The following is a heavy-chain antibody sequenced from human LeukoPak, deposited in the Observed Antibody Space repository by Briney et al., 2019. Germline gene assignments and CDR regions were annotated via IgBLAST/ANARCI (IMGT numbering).Heavy chain of an antibody. J-gene: IGHJ4*02. CDR1: GFTFSSYA. D-gene: IGHD3-22*01. Sequence: PGGSLRLSCAASGFTFSSYAMSWVRQAPGKGLEWVSAISGSGGSTYYADSVKGRFTISRDNSKNTLYLQMNGLRAKDTAVYYCAKVSYPNTYYYDSSGYLDYWGQGTLVTVSS. CDR3: AKVSYPNTYYYDSSGYLDY. CDR2: ISGSGGST. V-gene: IGHV3-23*01.